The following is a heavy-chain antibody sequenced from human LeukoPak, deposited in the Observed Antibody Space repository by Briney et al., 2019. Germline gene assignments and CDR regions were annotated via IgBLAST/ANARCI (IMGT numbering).Heavy chain of an antibody. Sequence: GGSLRLSCAASGFTFDDYAMHWVRQAPGKGLEWVSLISGDGGSTYYADSVKGRFTISRDNSKNSLYLQVNSLRTEDTALYYCAKDYSDYGDSRFDYWGQGTLVTVSS. V-gene: IGHV3-43*02. CDR1: GFTFDDYA. J-gene: IGHJ4*02. CDR3: AKDYSDYGDSRFDY. CDR2: ISGDGGST. D-gene: IGHD4-17*01.